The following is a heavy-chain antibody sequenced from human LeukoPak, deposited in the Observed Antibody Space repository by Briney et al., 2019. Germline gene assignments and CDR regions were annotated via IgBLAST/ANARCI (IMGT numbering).Heavy chain of an antibody. J-gene: IGHJ6*02. V-gene: IGHV1-24*01. D-gene: IGHD6-13*01. CDR1: GYTLTELS. CDR3: ATDGLYSSSFIPYGMDV. CDR2: FDPEDGET. Sequence: ASVKVSCKVSGYTLTELSMHWVRRAPGKGLEWMGGFDPEDGETIYAQKFQGRVTMTEDTSTDTAYMELSSLRSEDTAVYYCATDGLYSSSFIPYGMDVWGQGTTVTVSS.